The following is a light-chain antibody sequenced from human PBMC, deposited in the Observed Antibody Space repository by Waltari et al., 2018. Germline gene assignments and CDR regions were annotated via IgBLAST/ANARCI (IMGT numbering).Light chain of an antibody. J-gene: IGKJ2*01. CDR3: QQYNNWPPYT. CDR2: RAS. CDR1: ETISND. Sequence: EVVMTQSPDTLSVSPGEGATLPCRASETISNDLAWYQQKPGQAPRLLIYRASSRATGIPARFSGSGSGTEFTLTITSLQSDDFAVYYCQQYNNWPPYTFGQGTRVEIK. V-gene: IGKV3-15*01.